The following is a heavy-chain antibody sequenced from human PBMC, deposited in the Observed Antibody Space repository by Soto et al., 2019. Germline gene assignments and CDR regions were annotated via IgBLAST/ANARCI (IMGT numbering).Heavy chain of an antibody. V-gene: IGHV4-39*01. Sequence: SETLSLTCTVSGGSISSSSYYWGWIRQPPGKGLEWIGSIYYSGSTYYNPSLKSRVTISVDTSKNQFSLKLSSVTAADTAVYYCASGLNPVLRFLEWLYPNFGYWGQGTLVTVSS. D-gene: IGHD3-3*01. CDR1: GGSISSSSYY. J-gene: IGHJ4*02. CDR2: IYYSGST. CDR3: ASGLNPVLRFLEWLYPNFGY.